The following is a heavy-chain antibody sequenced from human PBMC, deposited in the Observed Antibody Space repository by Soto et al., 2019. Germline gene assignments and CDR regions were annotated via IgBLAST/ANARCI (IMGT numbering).Heavy chain of an antibody. CDR3: AKGGGLDYVRPY. CDR2: ISGSGGST. D-gene: IGHD4-17*01. Sequence: EVQLLESGGGLVQPGGSLRLSCAASGFTFSSYAMSWVRQAPGKGLEWVSAISGSGGSTYYADSVKGRFTISRDNSKNTLYLQMNSLRAEDKAVYYCAKGGGLDYVRPYWGQGTLVTVSS. J-gene: IGHJ4*02. CDR1: GFTFSSYA. V-gene: IGHV3-23*01.